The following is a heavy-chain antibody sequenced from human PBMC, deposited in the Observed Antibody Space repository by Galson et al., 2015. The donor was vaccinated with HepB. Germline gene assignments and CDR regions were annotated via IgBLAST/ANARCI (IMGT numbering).Heavy chain of an antibody. J-gene: IGHJ6*02. D-gene: IGHD6-19*01. CDR3: ANSITVAEPNYNYYGMDV. V-gene: IGHV3-66*01. CDR2: IYSGGST. Sequence: SLRLSCAASGFTVSSSHMSWVRQAPGKGLEWVSLIYSGGSTYSADSVKGRFTISRDNSKNTLYLQMHSLTAEDTAEYYCANSITVAEPNYNYYGMDVWGQGTTVTVSS. CDR1: GFTVSSSH.